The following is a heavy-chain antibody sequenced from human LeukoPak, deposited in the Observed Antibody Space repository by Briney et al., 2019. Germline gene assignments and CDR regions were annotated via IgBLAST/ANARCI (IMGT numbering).Heavy chain of an antibody. CDR2: MNPNSGNT. Sequence: ASVKVSCKASGYTFTSYDINWVRQATGQGREWMGWMNPNSGNTGYAQKFQGRVTMTRNTSISTAYMELSSLRSEDTAVYYCASLSWFGELFDYWGQGTLVTVSS. V-gene: IGHV1-8*01. CDR1: GYTFTSYD. D-gene: IGHD3-10*01. CDR3: ASLSWFGELFDY. J-gene: IGHJ4*02.